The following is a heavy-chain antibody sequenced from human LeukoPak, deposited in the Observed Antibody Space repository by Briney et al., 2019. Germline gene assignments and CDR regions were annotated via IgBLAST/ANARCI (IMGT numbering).Heavy chain of an antibody. Sequence: ASVNVSCKASGYTFTSYGISWVRQAPGQGLEWMGWISAYNGNTNYAQKLQGRVTMTTDTSTSTAYMELRSLRSDDTAVYYCARDPPRIVVVVAATNYYGMDVWGQGTTVTVSS. CDR2: ISAYNGNT. CDR3: ARDPPRIVVVVAATNYYGMDV. CDR1: GYTFTSYG. J-gene: IGHJ6*02. V-gene: IGHV1-18*01. D-gene: IGHD2-15*01.